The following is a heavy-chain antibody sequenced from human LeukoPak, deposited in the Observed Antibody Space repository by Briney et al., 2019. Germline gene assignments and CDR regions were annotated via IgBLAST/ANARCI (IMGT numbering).Heavy chain of an antibody. CDR3: ATDMYYYGSGSYQH. CDR2: FDPEDSET. Sequence: ASVKVSCKVSGYTLTELSMHWVRQAPGKGLEWMGGFDPEDSETIYAQKFQGRVTMTEDTSTDTAYMELSSLRSEDTAVYYCATDMYYYGSGSYQHWGQGTLVTVSS. D-gene: IGHD3-10*01. CDR1: GYTLTELS. V-gene: IGHV1-24*01. J-gene: IGHJ4*02.